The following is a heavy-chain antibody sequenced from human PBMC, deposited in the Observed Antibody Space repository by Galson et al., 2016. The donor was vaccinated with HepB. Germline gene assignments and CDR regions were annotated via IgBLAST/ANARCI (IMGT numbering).Heavy chain of an antibody. J-gene: IGHJ4*02. CDR2: ISASGDDT. CDR1: RLAFSNYV. Sequence: SLRLSCAASRLAFSNYVMSWVRQAPGKGLEWVSTISASGDDTYYADPVKGRFTISRDNSKNPLNVQMNSLRADDTAVYYCAAGYYYVDLGRDWGQGTLVIVSS. D-gene: IGHD3-22*01. V-gene: IGHV3-23*01. CDR3: AAGYYYVDLGRD.